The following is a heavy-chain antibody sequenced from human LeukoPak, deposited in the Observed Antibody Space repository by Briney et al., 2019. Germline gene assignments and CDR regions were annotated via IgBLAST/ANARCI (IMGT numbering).Heavy chain of an antibody. CDR3: ATLGEYYDSSGYYYN. CDR2: INHSGST. D-gene: IGHD3-22*01. CDR1: GGSFSGYY. V-gene: IGHV4-34*01. J-gene: IGHJ4*02. Sequence: PSETPSLTCAVYGGSFSGYYWSWIRQPPGKGLEWIGEINHSGSTYYNPSLKSRVTISVDSSKNQFSLKLTSVTAADTAVYYCATLGEYYDSSGYYYNWGQGTLVTVSS.